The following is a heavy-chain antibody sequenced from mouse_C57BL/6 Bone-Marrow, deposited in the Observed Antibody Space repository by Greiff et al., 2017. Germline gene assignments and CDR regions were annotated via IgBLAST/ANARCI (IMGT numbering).Heavy chain of an antibody. CDR2: FDPEDGET. CDR3: ARSSDGNYSFAD. D-gene: IGHD2-1*01. CDR1: GFNIKDYY. Sequence: EVKLMESGAELVKPGASVKLSCTASGFNIKDYYMHWVKQRTEQGLEWIGRFDPEDGETKYAPKFQGKATITADTSSNTAYLHLSSLTSEDTAVYYCARSSDGNYSFADWGQGTLVTVSA. J-gene: IGHJ3*01. V-gene: IGHV14-2*01.